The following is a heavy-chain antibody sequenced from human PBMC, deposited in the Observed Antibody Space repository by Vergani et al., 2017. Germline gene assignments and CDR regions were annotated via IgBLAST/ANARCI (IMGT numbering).Heavy chain of an antibody. CDR1: GFSLSRFW. D-gene: IGHD2-2*01. V-gene: IGHV3-7*03. CDR3: ARGSLGDIVVVPAAYFDY. Sequence: EVQLVESGGGLVQPGGSLRLSCAASGFSLSRFWMSWVRQAPEKGLEWVAHISPDGSATSYVDSVKGRFTISRDNTKNSLYLQMNSLRAEDTALYYCARGSLGDIVVVPAAYFDYWGQGTLVTVSS. CDR2: ISPDGSAT. J-gene: IGHJ4*02.